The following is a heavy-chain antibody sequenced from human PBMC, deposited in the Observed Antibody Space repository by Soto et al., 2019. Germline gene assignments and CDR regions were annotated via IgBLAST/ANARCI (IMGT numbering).Heavy chain of an antibody. D-gene: IGHD6-6*01. J-gene: IGHJ6*02. CDR3: ARTRSFTLGFYYDGMDV. Sequence: GESLKISCKGSGYSFTSYWIGCVRQMPGKGLEWMVIIYPGDSDTRYSPSFQGQVTISADKSISTAYLQWTSLKASDTALYYCARTRSFTLGFYYDGMDVWGQGTTVTVSS. CDR2: IYPGDSDT. CDR1: GYSFTSYW. V-gene: IGHV5-51*01.